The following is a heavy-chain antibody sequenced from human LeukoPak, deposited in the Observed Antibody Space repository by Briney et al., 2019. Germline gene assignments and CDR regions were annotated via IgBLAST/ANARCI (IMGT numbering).Heavy chain of an antibody. Sequence: PGGSLRLSCAASGFTFSSYAMSWVRQAPGKGLEWVSAISGSGGSTYYADSVKGRFTISRDNSKNTLYLQMNSLRAEDTAVYYCARGVRVPAAMLVAKGGLDYWGQGTLVTVSS. CDR3: ARGVRVPAAMLVAKGGLDY. D-gene: IGHD2-2*01. J-gene: IGHJ4*02. CDR1: GFTFSSYA. CDR2: ISGSGGST. V-gene: IGHV3-23*01.